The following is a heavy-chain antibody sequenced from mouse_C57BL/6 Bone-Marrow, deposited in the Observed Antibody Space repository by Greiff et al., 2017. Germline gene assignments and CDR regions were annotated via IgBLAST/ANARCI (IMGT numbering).Heavy chain of an antibody. CDR1: GYTFTDYE. CDR2: IDPETGGT. V-gene: IGHV1-15*01. D-gene: IGHD2-2*01. CDR3: TRWLPFYAMDY. J-gene: IGHJ4*01. Sequence: QVQLQQSGAELVRPGASVTLSCKASGYTFTDYEMHWVQQTPVHGLEWIGAIDPETGGTAYNQKFKGKAILTADKSSSTAYMELRSLTSEDSAVYYCTRWLPFYAMDYWGQGTSVTVSS.